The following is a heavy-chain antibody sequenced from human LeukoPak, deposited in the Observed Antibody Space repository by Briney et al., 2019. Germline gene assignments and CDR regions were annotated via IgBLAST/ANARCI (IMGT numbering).Heavy chain of an antibody. CDR3: ATHAPYGSGSYCLDY. CDR2: TSGSGGST. D-gene: IGHD3-10*01. Sequence: GGSLRLSCAASGFTFSSYAMSWVRQAPGKGLEWVSATSGSGGSTYYADSVKGRFTISRDNSKNTLYLQMNSLRAEDTAVYYCATHAPYGSGSYCLDYWGQGTLVTVSS. J-gene: IGHJ4*02. CDR1: GFTFSSYA. V-gene: IGHV3-23*01.